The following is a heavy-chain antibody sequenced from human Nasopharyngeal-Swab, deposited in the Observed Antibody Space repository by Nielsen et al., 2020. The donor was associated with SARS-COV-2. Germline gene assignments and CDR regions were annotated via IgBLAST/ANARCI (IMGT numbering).Heavy chain of an antibody. CDR1: GFTFSSYG. J-gene: IGHJ4*02. D-gene: IGHD6-19*01. Sequence: GESLKISCAASGFTFSSYGMHWVRQAPGKGLEWVSAAGGNDGSTFYADSVRGRFTISRDNSKSTLYLQMNSLRAEDTALYYCAKKYGTRGWYVGLDYWGQGTQVTVSS. CDR2: AGGNDGST. V-gene: IGHV3-23*01. CDR3: AKKYGTRGWYVGLDY.